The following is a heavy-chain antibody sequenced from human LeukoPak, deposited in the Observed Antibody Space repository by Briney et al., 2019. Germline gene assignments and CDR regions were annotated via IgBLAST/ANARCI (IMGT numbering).Heavy chain of an antibody. CDR1: GFTFSSYG. V-gene: IGHV3-30*02. D-gene: IGHD3-3*01. J-gene: IGHJ4*02. CDR3: AVGWSFDY. Sequence: GGSLRLSCAASGFTFSSYGMHWVRQAPGKGLEWVAFIRYDGSNKYYADSVKGRFTISRDNAKNLLYLQMNSLRAEDTAVYYCAVGWSFDYWGQGTLVTVSS. CDR2: IRYDGSNK.